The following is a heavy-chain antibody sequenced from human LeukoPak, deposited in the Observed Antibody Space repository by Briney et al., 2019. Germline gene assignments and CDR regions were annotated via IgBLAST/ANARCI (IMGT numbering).Heavy chain of an antibody. CDR1: GGSISSGGYY. D-gene: IGHD3-22*01. CDR3: ARVHYDSSGYYLYSIDY. J-gene: IGHJ4*02. Sequence: SQTLSLTCTVSGGSISSGGYYWSWIRQHPGKGLEWIGYIYYSGSTYYNPSLKSRVTISVDTSKNQFSLKLSSVTAADTAVYYCARVHYDSSGYYLYSIDYWGQGTLVIVSA. CDR2: IYYSGST. V-gene: IGHV4-31*03.